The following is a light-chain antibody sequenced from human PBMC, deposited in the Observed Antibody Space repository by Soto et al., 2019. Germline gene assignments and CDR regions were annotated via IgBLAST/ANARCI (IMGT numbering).Light chain of an antibody. J-gene: IGKJ1*01. CDR1: QSVSSSY. CDR3: QQYDTWPPAWT. V-gene: IGKV3-15*01. Sequence: PGERATLSCRASQSVSSSYLAWYQQKPGQAPRLLIFGASTRATGIPARFSGSGSGTEFTLTISSLQSEDFAVYCCQQYDTWPPAWTFCHVTKVDIK. CDR2: GAS.